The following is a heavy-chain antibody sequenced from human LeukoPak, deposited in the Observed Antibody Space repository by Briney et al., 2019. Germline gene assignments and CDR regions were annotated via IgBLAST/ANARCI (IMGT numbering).Heavy chain of an antibody. CDR3: AKFSGGDYGDYEALDY. J-gene: IGHJ4*02. D-gene: IGHD4-17*01. CDR2: ISGSGGST. CDR1: GFTFSSYA. V-gene: IGHV3-23*01. Sequence: GGSLRLSCAASGFTFSSYAMSWVRQAPGKGLEWVSAISGSGGSTYHADSVKGRFTISRDNSKNTLYLQMNSLRAEDTAVYYCAKFSGGDYGDYEALDYWGQGTLVTVSS.